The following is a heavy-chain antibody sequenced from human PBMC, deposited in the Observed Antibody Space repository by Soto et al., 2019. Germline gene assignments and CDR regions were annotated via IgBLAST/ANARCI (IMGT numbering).Heavy chain of an antibody. V-gene: IGHV5-10-1*01. D-gene: IGHD6-19*01. CDR3: ASGYSSGWSRRYYGMDV. Sequence: GESLKISGKGSGYSFTSYWISWVRQMPGKGLEWMGRIDPSDSYTNYSPSFQGHVTISADKSISTAYLQWSSLKASDTAMYYCASGYSSGWSRRYYGMDVWGQGTTVTVSS. J-gene: IGHJ6*02. CDR1: GYSFTSYW. CDR2: IDPSDSYT.